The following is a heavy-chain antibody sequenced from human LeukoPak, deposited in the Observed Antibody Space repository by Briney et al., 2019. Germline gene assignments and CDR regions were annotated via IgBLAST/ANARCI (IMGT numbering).Heavy chain of an antibody. J-gene: IGHJ5*02. CDR3: ARGGLGYCSGGSCPSNWFDP. D-gene: IGHD2-15*01. Sequence: GASVKVSCKASGHTFTSHDFSWVRQAPGQGLEWMGWISPYNGNTNYAQKLQGRVTMTTDTSTSTAYMDLRSLRSDDTAVYYCARGGLGYCSGGSCPSNWFDPWGQGTLVTVSS. CDR1: GHTFTSHD. V-gene: IGHV1-18*01. CDR2: ISPYNGNT.